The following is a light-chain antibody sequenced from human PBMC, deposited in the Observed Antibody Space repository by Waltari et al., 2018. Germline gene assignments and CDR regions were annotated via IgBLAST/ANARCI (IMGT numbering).Light chain of an antibody. CDR2: WAS. CDR3: QQYYSTPYT. CDR1: LSVLYSSNNKNY. J-gene: IGKJ2*01. V-gene: IGKV4-1*01. Sequence: DIVMTQSPDSLAVSLGERATINSQSSLSVLYSSNNKNYLAWYQQKPGQPPKLLIYWASTRESGVPDRFSGSGSGTDFTLTISSLQAEDVAVYYCQQYYSTPYTFGQGTKLEIK.